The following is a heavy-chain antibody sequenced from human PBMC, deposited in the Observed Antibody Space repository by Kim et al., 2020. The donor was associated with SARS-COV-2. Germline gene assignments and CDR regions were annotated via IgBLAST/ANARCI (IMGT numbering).Heavy chain of an antibody. D-gene: IGHD3-16*01. CDR3: ARAVYLGPDY. J-gene: IGHJ4*02. V-gene: IGHV3-74*01. Sequence: GGSLRLSCAASGFTFSTFWMHWVRQAPGKGLVWVSHINSDDGSATYADSVKGRFTISRDNAKNTLYLQMNSLRVEDSAVYYCARAVYLGPDYWGQGTGVT. CDR1: GFTFSTFW. CDR2: INSDDGSA.